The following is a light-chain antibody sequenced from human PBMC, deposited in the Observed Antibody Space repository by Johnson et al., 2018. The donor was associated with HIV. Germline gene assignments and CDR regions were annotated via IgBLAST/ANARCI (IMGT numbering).Light chain of an antibody. Sequence: QSVLTQPPSVSAAPGQKVTISCSGSSSNIGNNYVSWYQQLPGTAPKLLIYENNKRPSGIPDRFSGSKSGTSATLGITGLQTGDEAVYYCGTWDSSLSAGVCGTGTKVTVL. J-gene: IGLJ1*01. CDR1: SSNIGNNY. CDR2: ENN. CDR3: GTWDSSLSAGV. V-gene: IGLV1-51*02.